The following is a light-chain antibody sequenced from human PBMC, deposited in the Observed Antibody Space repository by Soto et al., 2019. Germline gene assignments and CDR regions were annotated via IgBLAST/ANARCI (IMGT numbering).Light chain of an antibody. CDR1: SSNIGNNY. CDR2: DNN. V-gene: IGLV1-51*01. CDR3: GTWDSSLSAGQDV. J-gene: IGLJ1*01. Sequence: QSVLTQPPSVSAAPGQKVTISCSGSSSNIGNNYVSWYQQLPGTAPKLLIYDNNKRPSGIPDRFSGSKSGTSATLGITGLQTGDEADYYRGTWDSSLSAGQDVFGTGTKLTVL.